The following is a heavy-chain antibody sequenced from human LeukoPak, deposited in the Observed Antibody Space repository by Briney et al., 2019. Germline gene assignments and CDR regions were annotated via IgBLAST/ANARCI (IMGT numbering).Heavy chain of an antibody. J-gene: IGHJ5*02. Sequence: GASLRLSCAASGFTFSSHATSWVRQAPGKGLEWVSAISGSGGSTYYADSVKGRFTISRDNSKNTLYLQMNSLRAEDTAVYYCAKTPTDWFDPWGQGTLVTVSS. CDR1: GFTFSSHA. CDR2: ISGSGGST. V-gene: IGHV3-23*01. CDR3: AKTPTDWFDP.